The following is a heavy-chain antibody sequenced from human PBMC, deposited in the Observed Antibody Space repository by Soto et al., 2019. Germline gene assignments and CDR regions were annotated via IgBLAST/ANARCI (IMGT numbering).Heavy chain of an antibody. CDR2: INHTGGT. J-gene: IGHJ5*02. Sequence: ETLSLACAVYVGSCNGYYWNWIRQPPGKGLEWIGEINHTGGTHYNPSLKSRVTMSVDTSKNQFSLRLSSVTAADTAIYYCATRITVFGLLIPPFDPWGQGTQVTVSS. V-gene: IGHV4-34*01. CDR3: ATRITVFGLLIPPFDP. CDR1: VGSCNGYY. D-gene: IGHD3-3*01.